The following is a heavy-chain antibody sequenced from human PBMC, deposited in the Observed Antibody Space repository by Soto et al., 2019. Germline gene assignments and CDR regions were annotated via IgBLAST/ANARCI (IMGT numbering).Heavy chain of an antibody. CDR1: GFTFSSYD. J-gene: IGHJ4*02. CDR3: ASLTYYYDSSGYYYAY. V-gene: IGHV3-48*04. Sequence: EVQLLESGGGLVQPGGSLRLPCAASGFTFSSYDMGWVRQAPGKGLEWVSGISSSGDNTYYADSVKGRFTISRDNAKISLYLQMNSLRAEDTAVYYCASLTYYYDSSGYYYAYWGQGTLVTVSS. D-gene: IGHD3-22*01. CDR2: ISSSGDNT.